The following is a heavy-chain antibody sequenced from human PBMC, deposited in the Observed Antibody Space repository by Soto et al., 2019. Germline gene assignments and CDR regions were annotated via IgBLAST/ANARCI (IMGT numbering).Heavy chain of an antibody. CDR1: GGTLSSFA. CDR3: ARDSSSWYFFDY. V-gene: IGHV1-69*01. D-gene: IGHD6-13*01. CDR2: IIPLWGST. J-gene: IGHJ4*02. Sequence: QVQLVQSGAEVKKPGSSVKVSYKASGGTLSSFAISWVRQAPGQGLEWIGGIIPLWGSTSYAQKFQGRVTITADESTNTAYMELNGLRSEDTAVYYCARDSSSWYFFDYWGQGTLVTVSS.